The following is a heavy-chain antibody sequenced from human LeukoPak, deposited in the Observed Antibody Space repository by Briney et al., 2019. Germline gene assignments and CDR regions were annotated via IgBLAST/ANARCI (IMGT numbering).Heavy chain of an antibody. V-gene: IGHV3-33*08. D-gene: IGHD2-8*01. CDR2: IWYDGSNK. Sequence: GGSLRLSCAASGFTFSNYAMSWVRQAPGKGLEWVAVIWYDGSNKYYADSVKGRFTISRDNSKNTLYLQMNSLRAEDTAVYYCARDVLTKGGPFDYWGQGTLVTVSS. J-gene: IGHJ4*02. CDR1: GFTFSNYA. CDR3: ARDVLTKGGPFDY.